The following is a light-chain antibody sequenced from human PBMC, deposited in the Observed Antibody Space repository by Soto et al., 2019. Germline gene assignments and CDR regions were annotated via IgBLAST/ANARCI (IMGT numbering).Light chain of an antibody. V-gene: IGKV1-39*01. J-gene: IGKJ1*01. Sequence: DIQMTQSPSSLSASVGDRVTITCRASQSIKNYLNWYQQKPGKAPKLLIYAASSLQSGVPSRFSGSGSGTDFTLTITRLEPEDFAMYYYQQYGGSPGTFGQGTKVDIK. CDR1: QSIKNY. CDR2: AAS. CDR3: QQYGGSPGT.